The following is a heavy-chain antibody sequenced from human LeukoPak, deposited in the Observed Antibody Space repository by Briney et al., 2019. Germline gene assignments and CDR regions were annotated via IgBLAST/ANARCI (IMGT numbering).Heavy chain of an antibody. CDR2: ISGSGGST. CDR3: AKDHGYCSSTSCPWAFDY. D-gene: IGHD2-2*01. CDR1: GFTFSSYA. J-gene: IGHJ4*02. V-gene: IGHV3-23*01. Sequence: PGGSLRLSCAASGFTFSSYAMSWVRQAPGKGLERVSAISGSGGSTYYADSVKGRFTISRDNSKKTLYLQMNSLRAEDTAVYYCAKDHGYCSSTSCPWAFDYWGQGTLVTVSS.